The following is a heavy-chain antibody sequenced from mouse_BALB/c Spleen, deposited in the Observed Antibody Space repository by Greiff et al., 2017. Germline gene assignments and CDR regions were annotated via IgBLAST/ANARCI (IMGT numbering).Heavy chain of an antibody. V-gene: IGHV1S81*02. CDR3: TRPTMITTGAMDY. Sequence: VQLQQSGAELVKPGASVKLSCKASGYTFTSYYMYWVKQRPGQGLEWIGEINPSNGGTNFNEKFKSKATLTVDKSSSTAYMQLSSLTSEDSAVYYCTRPTMITTGAMDYWGQGTSVTVSS. CDR2: INPSNGGT. D-gene: IGHD2-4*01. J-gene: IGHJ4*01. CDR1: GYTFTSYY.